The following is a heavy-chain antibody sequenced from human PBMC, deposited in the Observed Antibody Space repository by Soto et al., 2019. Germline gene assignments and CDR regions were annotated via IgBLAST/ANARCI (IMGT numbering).Heavy chain of an antibody. V-gene: IGHV3-33*01. CDR1: GFTFGSYG. J-gene: IGHJ6*02. CDR3: ARAVYGDYESYYGMDV. CDR2: IWYDGSNK. Sequence: QVHLAESGGGVVQPGSSLRLSCAASGFTFGSYGMHWVRRAPGKGLEWVAVIWYDGSNKYYADSVKGRFTISRDNSKGTLFLQMNSLRGEDTAVYYCARAVYGDYESYYGMDVWGQGTTVTVSS. D-gene: IGHD4-17*01.